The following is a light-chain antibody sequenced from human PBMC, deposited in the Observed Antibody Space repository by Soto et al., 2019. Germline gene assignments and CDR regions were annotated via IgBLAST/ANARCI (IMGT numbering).Light chain of an antibody. J-gene: IGKJ2*02. CDR1: QSVSTN. Sequence: IVLTQSPAALSVSPGERATLSCRASQSVSTNSAWYQQKPGQPPRLLIYGASTRATGVPARFSGSGSGTEFTLTISSMQSEDVAVYYCQQYNAWPSRTFGQGTKVDIK. CDR2: GAS. V-gene: IGKV3-15*01. CDR3: QQYNAWPSRT.